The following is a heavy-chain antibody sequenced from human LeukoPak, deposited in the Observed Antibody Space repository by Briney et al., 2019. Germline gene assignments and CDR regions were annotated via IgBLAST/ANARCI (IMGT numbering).Heavy chain of an antibody. CDR1: GFTFSSYW. CDR2: IKQDGSEK. Sequence: PGGSLRLSCAASGFTFSSYWMSWVRQAPGKGLEWVANIKQDGSEKYYVDSVKGRFTISRDNAKNSLYLQMNSLRAEDTAVYYCARDIVATIRAFGYWGQGALVTVSS. J-gene: IGHJ4*02. CDR3: ARDIVATIRAFGY. D-gene: IGHD5-12*01. V-gene: IGHV3-7*01.